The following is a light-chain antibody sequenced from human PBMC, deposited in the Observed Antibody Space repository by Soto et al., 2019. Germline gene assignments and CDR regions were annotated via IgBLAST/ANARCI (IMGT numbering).Light chain of an antibody. CDR3: QQSYSTPLT. Sequence: DIQMTQSPSSLSASVGDRVTITCRASQSIGNYLNWYQHKPGKAPKLLIYGASSLHSGVPSSFSGSGSGTDFTLTISILQPEDVATYYCQQSYSTPLTFGGGTKVEIK. CDR1: QSIGNY. V-gene: IGKV1-39*01. J-gene: IGKJ4*01. CDR2: GAS.